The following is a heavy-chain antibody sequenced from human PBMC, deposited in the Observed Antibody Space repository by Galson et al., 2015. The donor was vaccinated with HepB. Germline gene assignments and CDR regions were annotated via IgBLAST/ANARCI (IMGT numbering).Heavy chain of an antibody. D-gene: IGHD1-1*01. V-gene: IGHV4-59*08. Sequence: ETLSLTCTVSGGSISNYYWNWIRQPPGKGLEWIGYINYSGTTNYNPSLKSRVTISLDTSKNQFSLKLRSVTAADTAVYYCARSITLEGSNWFDPWGQGTLVTVSS. CDR3: ARSITLEGSNWFDP. CDR1: GGSISNYY. J-gene: IGHJ5*02. CDR2: INYSGTT.